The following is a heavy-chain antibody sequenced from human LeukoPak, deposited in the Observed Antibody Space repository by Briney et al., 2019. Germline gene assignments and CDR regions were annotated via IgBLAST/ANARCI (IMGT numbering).Heavy chain of an antibody. CDR2: VSGSGYTT. CDR3: AKDAYNWKYYFDC. J-gene: IGHJ4*02. D-gene: IGHD1-20*01. Sequence: GGSLRLSCAASGFTFSSYAMSWVRQAPGKGLEWVSSVSGSGYTTYYLDSVKGRFTTSRDNSKNTLCLQMNNLRAEDTALYYCAKDAYNWKYYFDCWGQGTLVTVSS. CDR1: GFTFSSYA. V-gene: IGHV3-23*01.